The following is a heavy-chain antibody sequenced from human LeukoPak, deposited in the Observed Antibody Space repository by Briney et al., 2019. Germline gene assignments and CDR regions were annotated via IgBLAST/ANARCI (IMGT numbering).Heavy chain of an antibody. J-gene: IGHJ4*02. CDR1: GYTFTSYY. D-gene: IGHD1-26*01. V-gene: IGHV1-46*01. CDR2: INPSSAYT. Sequence: ASVKVSCKASGYTFTSYYIHWVRQAPGQGPEWVGIINPSSAYTTYSQKSQGRVTMTRDTSTSTVYMELSSLTSEDTAVYYCARDRNSGSYCSDYWGQGTLVTVSS. CDR3: ARDRNSGSYCSDY.